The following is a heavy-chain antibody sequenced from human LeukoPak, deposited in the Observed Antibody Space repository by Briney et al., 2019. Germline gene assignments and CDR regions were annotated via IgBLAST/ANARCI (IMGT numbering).Heavy chain of an antibody. D-gene: IGHD3-10*01. CDR3: ARTHYPLFDY. CDR1: GFSFSSYG. J-gene: IGHJ4*02. CDR2: IKQDGSEK. V-gene: IGHV3-7*01. Sequence: GGSLRLSCAASGFSFSSYGMHWVRQAPGKGLEWVANIKQDGSEKYYVDSVKGRFTISRDNAKNSLYLQMNSLRAEDTAVYYCARTHYPLFDYWGQGTLVTVSS.